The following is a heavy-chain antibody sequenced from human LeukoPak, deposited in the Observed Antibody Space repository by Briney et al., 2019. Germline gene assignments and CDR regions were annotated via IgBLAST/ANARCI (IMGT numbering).Heavy chain of an antibody. V-gene: IGHV3-48*04. CDR2: ISTTSNTI. J-gene: IGHJ6*03. D-gene: IGHD2-2*01. CDR1: GFTLSSYS. CDR3: ARDQGYCSRTNYCYYYYMDV. Sequence: GGSLRLPCAASGFTLSSYSINWVRQAPGKGLEWVSYISTTSNTIHYADSVKGRFTISRDNAKNSLYLQMNSLRAEDTAVYYCARDQGYCSRTNYCYYYYMDVWGKGTTVTVSS.